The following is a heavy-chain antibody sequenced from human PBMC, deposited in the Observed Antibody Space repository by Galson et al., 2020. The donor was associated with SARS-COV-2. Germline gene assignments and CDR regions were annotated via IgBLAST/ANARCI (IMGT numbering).Heavy chain of an antibody. CDR2: ISKRGSI. CDR3: ARGHHPTTKIVLVFTSGAFYFDY. J-gene: IGHJ4*02. V-gene: IGHV4-34*01. CDR1: GGSFSGNY. D-gene: IGHD3-22*01. Sequence: SETLSPPCAVYGGSFSGNYWAWIRQPPGKGLDWIGEISKRGSINYNPSPKSRVTISVDTSKNQFSLKLSSVTAADTAIYYCARGHHPTTKIVLVFTSGAFYFDYWGQGTLVTVSS.